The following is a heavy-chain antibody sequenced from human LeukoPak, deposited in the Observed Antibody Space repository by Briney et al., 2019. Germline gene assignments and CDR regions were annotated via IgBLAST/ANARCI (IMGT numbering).Heavy chain of an antibody. Sequence: GSSVKVSCKASGFTFTTSPVQRVRQARGQRPEWIGWNVVGSGNTNYAQKVQERVIITRDMSTSTAYMELSSVRSEDTAVYYCAAGGPADYRSIYDYGMDFWGRGTTVTVSS. V-gene: IGHV1-58*01. CDR3: AAGGPADYRSIYDYGMDF. CDR1: GFTFTTSP. J-gene: IGHJ6*04. CDR2: NVVGSGNT. D-gene: IGHD4-11*01.